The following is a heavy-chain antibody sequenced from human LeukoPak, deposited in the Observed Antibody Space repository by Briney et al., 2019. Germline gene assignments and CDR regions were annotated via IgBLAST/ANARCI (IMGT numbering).Heavy chain of an antibody. J-gene: IGHJ4*02. CDR2: ISYDGSNK. Sequence: GRSLRLSCAASGFTFSSYAMHWVRQAPGKGLVWVAVISYDGSNKYYADSVKGRFTISRDNSKNTLYLQMNSLRAEDTAVYYCARASSYSNYYFDYWGQGTLVTVSS. CDR3: ARASSYSNYYFDY. D-gene: IGHD4-11*01. CDR1: GFTFSSYA. V-gene: IGHV3-30*04.